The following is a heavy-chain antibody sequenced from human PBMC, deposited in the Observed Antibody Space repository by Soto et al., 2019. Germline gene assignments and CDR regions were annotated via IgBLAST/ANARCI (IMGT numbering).Heavy chain of an antibody. CDR2: ISSSGNYI. CDR1: GFTFSSYS. CDR3: ARDREGVGAGLF. D-gene: IGHD1-26*01. Sequence: EVQLVESGGGLVKPGGSLRLSCAVSGFTFSSYSMNWVRKAPGKGLEWVSSISSSGNYIYYADSVKGRFTISRDNAKNSLYLQMNSLRAEDTALYYCARDREGVGAGLFWGQGTMVTVSS. J-gene: IGHJ3*01. V-gene: IGHV3-21*01.